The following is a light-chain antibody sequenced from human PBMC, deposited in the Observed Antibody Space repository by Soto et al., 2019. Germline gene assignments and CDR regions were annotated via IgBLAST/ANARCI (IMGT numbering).Light chain of an antibody. CDR3: HQYGNSPLT. V-gene: IGKV3-20*01. CDR2: GTS. Sequence: ETVLTQSPGTLSLSPGDRATLSCRASQNVYSNFVGWHQQRPGQAPRLLIYGTSTRATDIPDRFSGSGSGTDFTLTISRLEPDDFAVYFCHQYGNSPLTFGPGTKVDF. CDR1: QNVYSNF. J-gene: IGKJ3*01.